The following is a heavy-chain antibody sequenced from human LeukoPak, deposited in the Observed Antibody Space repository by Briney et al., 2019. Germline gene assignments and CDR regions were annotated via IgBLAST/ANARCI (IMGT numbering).Heavy chain of an antibody. CDR3: ARNYYDSSGYYHAEYFQH. Sequence: SGTLSLTCAVSGGSISSSNWWSWVRQPPGKGLEWIGEIYHSGSTNYNPSLKSRVTISVDKSKNQFSLKLSSVTVADTAVYYCARNYYDSSGYYHAEYFQHWGQGTLVTVSS. J-gene: IGHJ1*01. D-gene: IGHD3-22*01. CDR2: IYHSGST. V-gene: IGHV4-4*02. CDR1: GGSISSSNW.